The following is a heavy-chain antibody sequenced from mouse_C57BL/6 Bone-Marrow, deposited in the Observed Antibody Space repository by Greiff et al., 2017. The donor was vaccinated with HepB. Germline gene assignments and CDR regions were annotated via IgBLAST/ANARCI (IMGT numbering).Heavy chain of an antibody. V-gene: IGHV5-15*01. J-gene: IGHJ2*01. Sequence: EVKVVESGGGLVQPGGSLKLSCAASGFTFSDYGMAWVRQAPRKGPEWVAFISNLAYSIYYADTVTGRFTISRENAKNTLYLEMSSLRSEDTAMYYCARQPSSGSSSFDYWGQGTTLTVSS. CDR1: GFTFSDYG. D-gene: IGHD1-1*01. CDR3: ARQPSSGSSSFDY. CDR2: ISNLAYSI.